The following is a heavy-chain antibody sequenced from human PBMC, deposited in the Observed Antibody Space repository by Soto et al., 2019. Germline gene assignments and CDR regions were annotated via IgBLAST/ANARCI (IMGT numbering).Heavy chain of an antibody. Sequence: EVQLVESGGGLVKPGGSLRLSCAASGFTFSSYSMNWVRQAPGKGLEWVSSISSSSSYIYYADSVKGRFTISRDNAKNSLYLQMNSLRAEDTAVYYCARDALEIWSGYPAGAFDIWGQGTMVTVSS. D-gene: IGHD3-3*01. CDR1: GFTFSSYS. V-gene: IGHV3-21*01. CDR2: ISSSSSYI. CDR3: ARDALEIWSGYPAGAFDI. J-gene: IGHJ3*02.